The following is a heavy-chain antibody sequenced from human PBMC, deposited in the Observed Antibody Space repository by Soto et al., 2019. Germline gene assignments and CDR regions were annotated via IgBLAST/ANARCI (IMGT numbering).Heavy chain of an antibody. CDR3: TYYYDSSGYFDAFDI. V-gene: IGHV1-69*13. CDR1: GGTFSSYA. D-gene: IGHD3-22*01. J-gene: IGHJ3*02. CDR2: IIPIFGTA. Sequence: GASVQVSCKASGGTFSSYAISWVRQAPGQGLEWMGGIIPIFGTANYAQKFQGRVTITADESTSTAYMELSSLRSEDTAVYYCTYYYDSSGYFDAFDIWGQGTMVTVSS.